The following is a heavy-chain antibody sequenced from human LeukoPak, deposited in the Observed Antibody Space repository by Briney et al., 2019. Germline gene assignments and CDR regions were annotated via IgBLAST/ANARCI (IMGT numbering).Heavy chain of an antibody. CDR2: ISDYSGNT. D-gene: IGHD6-13*01. J-gene: IGHJ4*02. V-gene: IGHV1-18*01. CDR1: GYTFINYG. Sequence: ASVKVSCKASGYTFINYGISWVRQAPGEGLEWMGWISDYSGNTNYAQKLQGRVTLTTNTSTSTAYMELRSLRSDDTAVYYCVRGHRAAAATRTLDYWGQGTLVTVSS. CDR3: VRGHRAAAATRTLDY.